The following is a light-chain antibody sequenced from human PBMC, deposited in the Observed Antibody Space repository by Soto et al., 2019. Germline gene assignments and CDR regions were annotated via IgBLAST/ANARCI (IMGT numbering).Light chain of an antibody. Sequence: QSALTQPASVTGSPGQSITISCTGTSSDVGGYNRVSWYQQYPGTAPKVMIYEVTNRPSGVSDRFSGSKSGNTASLTISGLQPEDEADYYCTSYTIRSTWVFGGGTKRTVL. CDR1: SSDVGGYNR. V-gene: IGLV2-14*01. J-gene: IGLJ3*02. CDR2: EVT. CDR3: TSYTIRSTWV.